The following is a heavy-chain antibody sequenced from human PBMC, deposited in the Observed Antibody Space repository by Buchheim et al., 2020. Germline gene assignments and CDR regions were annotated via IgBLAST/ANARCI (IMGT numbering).Heavy chain of an antibody. CDR1: GFTFSSHH. Sequence: EVQLLESGGGLVQPGGSLRLSCAASGFTFSSHHMSWVRQAPGKGLEWLAVLNPTGNIAYAGSVRGRFTISRDSSSNILYLQMNSLRAEDTALYYCAKLGSDPEYWGPGTL. CDR3: AKLGSDPEY. J-gene: IGHJ4*02. V-gene: IGHV3-23*01. D-gene: IGHD6-19*01. CDR2: LNPTGNIA.